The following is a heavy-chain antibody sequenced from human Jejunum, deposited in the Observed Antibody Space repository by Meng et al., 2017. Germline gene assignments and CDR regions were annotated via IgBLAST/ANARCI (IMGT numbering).Heavy chain of an antibody. CDR3: AREWSGSFRHFDY. CDR2: IHHSGST. Sequence: GLRPEPGPGLLKPSGHLSLTRGVSGGSISSSDWWSWVRQPPGKRLEWIGEIHHSGSTNYNPSLKSRGTISVDKSKNQFSLKLSSVTAADTAVYYSAREWSGSFRHFDYWGQGTPVTVSS. V-gene: IGHV4-4*02. D-gene: IGHD3-16*02. J-gene: IGHJ4*02. CDR1: GGSISSSDW.